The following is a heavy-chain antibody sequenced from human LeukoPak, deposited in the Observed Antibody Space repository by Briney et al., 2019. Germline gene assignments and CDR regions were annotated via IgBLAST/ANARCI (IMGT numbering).Heavy chain of an antibody. CDR1: GGSISSYY. CDR3: ARARSSSSLSPWYFDL. Sequence: KPSETLSLTCTVSGGSISSYYWSWIRQPPGKGLEWIGYIYYSGSTNYNPSLKSRVTISVDTSKNQFSLKLSSVTAADTAVYYCARARSSSSLSPWYFDLWGRGTLVTVSS. CDR2: IYYSGST. D-gene: IGHD6-13*01. V-gene: IGHV4-59*01. J-gene: IGHJ2*01.